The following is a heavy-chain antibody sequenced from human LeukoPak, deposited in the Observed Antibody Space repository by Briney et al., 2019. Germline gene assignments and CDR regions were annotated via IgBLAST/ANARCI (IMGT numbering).Heavy chain of an antibody. V-gene: IGHV4-34*01. CDR2: IKHSEHT. CDR1: GGSFSGYY. D-gene: IGHD3-22*01. Sequence: SSETLSLTCAFYGGSFSGYYWSWIRQPPGKGLEWIGEIKHSEHTNYTPSPKNRHTISVDTSKNQFPLKLSSVTAADTAVYYCVTYYFDSSGPKKNYWGQGTLVTVSS. J-gene: IGHJ4*02. CDR3: VTYYFDSSGPKKNY.